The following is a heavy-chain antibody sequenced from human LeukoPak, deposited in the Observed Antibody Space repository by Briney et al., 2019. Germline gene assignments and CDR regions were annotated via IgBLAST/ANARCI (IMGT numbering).Heavy chain of an antibody. CDR1: GFTFDDYA. V-gene: IGHV3-9*03. CDR3: AKGDGWERRYYFDC. J-gene: IGHJ4*02. Sequence: PGRSLRLSCAASGFTFDDYAMHWVRQAPGKGLEWVSGISWNSGSIGYADSVKGRFTISRDNAKNSLYLQMNSLRAEDMAFYYCAKGDGWERRYYFDCWGPGTLVT. D-gene: IGHD1-26*01. CDR2: ISWNSGSI.